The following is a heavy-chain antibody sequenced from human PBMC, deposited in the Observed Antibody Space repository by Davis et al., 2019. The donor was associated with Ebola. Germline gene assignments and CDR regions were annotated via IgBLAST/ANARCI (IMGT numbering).Heavy chain of an antibody. CDR2: ISSSSSTI. D-gene: IGHD6-19*01. CDR3: AKDLDFNSSPDFDY. CDR1: GFTFSSYS. Sequence: GGSLRLSCAASGFTFSSYSMNWVRQAPGKGLEWVSYISSSSSTIYYADSVKGRFTISRDNAKNSLYLQMNSLRAEDMAVYYCAKDLDFNSSPDFDYWGQGTLVTVSS. J-gene: IGHJ4*02. V-gene: IGHV3-48*01.